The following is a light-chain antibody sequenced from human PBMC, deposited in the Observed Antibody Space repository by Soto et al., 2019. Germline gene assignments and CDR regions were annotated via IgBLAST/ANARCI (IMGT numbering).Light chain of an antibody. CDR1: QSVSSSY. Sequence: EIVLTQSPGTLSLSPGERASLSCRASQSVSSSYLAWYQQKPGQAPRLLIYGASSRATGIPDRFSGSGSGTDFTLTISRLEPEDFAVYYCLQYDRSPLTFGPGTKVDIK. CDR2: GAS. V-gene: IGKV3-20*01. J-gene: IGKJ3*01. CDR3: LQYDRSPLT.